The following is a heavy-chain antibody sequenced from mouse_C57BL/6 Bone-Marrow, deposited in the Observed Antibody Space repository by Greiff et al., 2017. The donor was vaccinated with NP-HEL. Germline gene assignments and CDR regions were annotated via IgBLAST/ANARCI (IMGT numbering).Heavy chain of an antibody. V-gene: IGHV3-6*01. Sequence: ESGPGLVKPSQSLSLTCSVTGYSITSGYYWNWIRQFPGNKLEWMGYISYDGSNNYNPYLKNRISITRDTSKNQFFLKLNSVTTEDTATYYCAREGIYYYGLYYFDYWGQGTTLTVSS. CDR3: AREGIYYYGLYYFDY. J-gene: IGHJ2*01. CDR2: ISYDGSN. CDR1: GYSITSGYY. D-gene: IGHD1-1*01.